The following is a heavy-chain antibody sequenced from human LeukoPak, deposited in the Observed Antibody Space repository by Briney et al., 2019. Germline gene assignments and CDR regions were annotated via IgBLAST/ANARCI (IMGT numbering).Heavy chain of an antibody. CDR2: INSDGSST. CDR3: ARDPDTAMPDNWFDP. CDR1: GFTFSSYW. Sequence: PGGSLRLSCAASGFTFSSYWMHWVRQAPGKGLVWVSRINSDGSSTSYADSVKGRFTISRDNAKNTLYLQMNSLRAEDTAVYYCARDPDTAMPDNWFDPWGQGTLVTVSS. J-gene: IGHJ5*02. V-gene: IGHV3-74*01. D-gene: IGHD5-18*01.